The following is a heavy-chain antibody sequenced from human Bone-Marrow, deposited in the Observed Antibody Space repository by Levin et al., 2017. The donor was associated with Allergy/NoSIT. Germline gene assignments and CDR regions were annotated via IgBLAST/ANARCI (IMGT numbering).Heavy chain of an antibody. Sequence: GGSLRLSCAASEFTFSSYWMHWVRQVPGKGLVWVSRINSDGRRTNYADSVKGRFTISRDNAQNMLYLQMNSLTAEDTALYYCARIDCSGDCASRDWYFDLWGRGTLGTISS. CDR2: INSDGRRT. D-gene: IGHD2-21*02. J-gene: IGHJ2*01. CDR3: ARIDCSGDCASRDWYFDL. CDR1: EFTFSSYW. V-gene: IGHV3-74*01.